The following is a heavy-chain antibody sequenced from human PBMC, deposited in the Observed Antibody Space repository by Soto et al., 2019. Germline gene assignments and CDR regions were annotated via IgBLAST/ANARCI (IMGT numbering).Heavy chain of an antibody. CDR2: INHSGST. Sequence: QVQLQQWGAGLLKPSETLSLTCAVYGGSFSGYYWSWIRQPPGKGLEWIGEINHSGSTNYNPSLKSRVTISVDTSKNQFSLKLSSVTAADTAVYYCVRGGYCSGGSCGSPFDYWGQGTLVTVSS. CDR1: GGSFSGYY. CDR3: VRGGYCSGGSCGSPFDY. V-gene: IGHV4-34*01. J-gene: IGHJ4*02. D-gene: IGHD2-15*01.